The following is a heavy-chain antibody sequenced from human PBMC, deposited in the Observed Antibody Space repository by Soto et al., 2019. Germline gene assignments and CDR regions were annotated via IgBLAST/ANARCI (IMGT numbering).Heavy chain of an antibody. CDR3: AKSITISPNWFDP. Sequence: PGGSLRLSCAASGFTFNRYAMNWVRQAPGKGLEWVSTINDGGGSTYYAGSVKGRFTISRDNSKNTLYLQMNSLRAEDTAVYYCAKSITISPNWFDPWGQGTLVTVSS. J-gene: IGHJ5*02. CDR1: GFTFNRYA. D-gene: IGHD3-3*01. CDR2: INDGGGST. V-gene: IGHV3-23*01.